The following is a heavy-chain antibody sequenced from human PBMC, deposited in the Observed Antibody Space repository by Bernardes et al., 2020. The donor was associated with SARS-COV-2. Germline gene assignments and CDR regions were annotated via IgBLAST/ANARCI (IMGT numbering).Heavy chain of an antibody. CDR3: ARGASSGYRIDY. Sequence: GGSLRLSCAASGFTFSSYAMSWVRQAPGKGLEWVSAISGSGGSTYYADSVEGRFTISRDNAKNTLWLQMNSLGADDTAVYYCARGASSGYRIDYWGPGTLVTVSS. D-gene: IGHD3-22*01. J-gene: IGHJ4*02. V-gene: IGHV3-23*01. CDR2: ISGSGGST. CDR1: GFTFSSYA.